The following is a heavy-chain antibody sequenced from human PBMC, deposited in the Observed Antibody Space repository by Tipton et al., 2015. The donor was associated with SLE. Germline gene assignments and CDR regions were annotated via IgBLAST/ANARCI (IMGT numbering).Heavy chain of an antibody. CDR1: GGSFSGYY. CDR3: ARDSKMYVWYYGMDV. J-gene: IGHJ6*02. CDR2: INHSGST. V-gene: IGHV4-34*01. Sequence: TLSLTCAVYGGSFSGYYWSWIRQPPGKGLEWIGEINHSGSTNYNPSLKSRVTISVDTSKNQFSLKLSSVTAADTAVYYCARDSKMYVWYYGMDVWGQGTTVTVSS. D-gene: IGHD3-16*01.